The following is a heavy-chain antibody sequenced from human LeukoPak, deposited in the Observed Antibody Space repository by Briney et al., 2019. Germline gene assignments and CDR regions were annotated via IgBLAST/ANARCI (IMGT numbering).Heavy chain of an antibody. D-gene: IGHD3-3*01. CDR1: GFTFSSYG. V-gene: IGHV3-30*02. J-gene: IGHJ4*02. Sequence: GGSLRLSCAASGFTFSSYGIHWVRQAPGKGLEWVAFIRYDGSNKYYADSVKGRFTISRDNSKNTLYLQMNSLRAEDTAVYYCAKAFHYDFWSGSPVDYWGQGTLVTVSS. CDR2: IRYDGSNK. CDR3: AKAFHYDFWSGSPVDY.